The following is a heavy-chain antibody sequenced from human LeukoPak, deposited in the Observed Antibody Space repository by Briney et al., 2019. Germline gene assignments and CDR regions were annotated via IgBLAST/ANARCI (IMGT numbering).Heavy chain of an antibody. CDR2: ISAYNGNT. Sequence: GASMKVSCKASGGTFSSYAISWVRQAPGQGLEWMGWISAYNGNTNYAQKLQGRVTMTTDTSTSTAYMELRSLRSDDTAVYYCARLYSSGWYFTRDWGQGTLVTVPS. CDR3: ARLYSSGWYFTRD. J-gene: IGHJ4*02. V-gene: IGHV1-18*01. CDR1: GGTFSSYA. D-gene: IGHD6-19*01.